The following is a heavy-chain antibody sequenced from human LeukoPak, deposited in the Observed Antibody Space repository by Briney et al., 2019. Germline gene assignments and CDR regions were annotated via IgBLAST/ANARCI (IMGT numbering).Heavy chain of an antibody. Sequence: PGGSLRLSCAASGFTLSSYGMHWVRQAPGKGLEWVAVISYDGTNKYYADSVKGRFTISRDTSKNTLYLQINSLRAEDTAVYYCAKSSGTDNSGYLGYWGQGTLVTVSS. D-gene: IGHD3-22*01. V-gene: IGHV3-30*18. CDR1: GFTLSSYG. CDR3: AKSSGTDNSGYLGY. J-gene: IGHJ4*02. CDR2: ISYDGTNK.